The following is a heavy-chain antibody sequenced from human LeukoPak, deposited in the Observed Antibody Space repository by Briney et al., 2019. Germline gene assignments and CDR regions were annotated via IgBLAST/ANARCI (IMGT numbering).Heavy chain of an antibody. J-gene: IGHJ5*02. Sequence: GESLKISCKGSGYTFTNYWIGWVRQMPGKGLEWMGIIYPGGSDTRYSPSFQGQVTISADKSISTAYLQWNSLKASDTAMYYCARPLHDYSKYWFDPWGQGILVTVSS. D-gene: IGHD4-11*01. CDR3: ARPLHDYSKYWFDP. CDR1: GYTFTNYW. CDR2: IYPGGSDT. V-gene: IGHV5-51*01.